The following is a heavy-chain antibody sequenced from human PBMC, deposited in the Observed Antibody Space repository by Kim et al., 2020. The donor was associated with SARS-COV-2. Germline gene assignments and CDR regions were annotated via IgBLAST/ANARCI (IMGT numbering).Heavy chain of an antibody. Sequence: GGSLRLSCAASGFTFSSYGMHWVRQAPGKGLEWVAVISYDGSNKYYADSVKGRFTISRDNSKNTLYLQMNSLRAEDTAVYYCAKRDYYDSSGYYNDAFYIWGQGTMVTVSS. CDR3: AKRDYYDSSGYYNDAFYI. J-gene: IGHJ3*02. D-gene: IGHD3-22*01. V-gene: IGHV3-30*18. CDR1: GFTFSSYG. CDR2: ISYDGSNK.